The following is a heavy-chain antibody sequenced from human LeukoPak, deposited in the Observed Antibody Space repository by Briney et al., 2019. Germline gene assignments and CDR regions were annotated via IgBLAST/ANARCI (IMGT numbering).Heavy chain of an antibody. Sequence: ASVKVSCKASGYTFTSYGISWVRQAPGQGLEWMGWISAYNGNTNYAQKLQGRVTMTTDTSTSTAYMELRSLRSDDTAVYYCARVTNLLWFGGLLTEWANWFDPWGQGTLVTVSS. J-gene: IGHJ5*02. D-gene: IGHD3-10*01. V-gene: IGHV1-18*01. CDR2: ISAYNGNT. CDR1: GYTFTSYG. CDR3: ARVTNLLWFGGLLTEWANWFDP.